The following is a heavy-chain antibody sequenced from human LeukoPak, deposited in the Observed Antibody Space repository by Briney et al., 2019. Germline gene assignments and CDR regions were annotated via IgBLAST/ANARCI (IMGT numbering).Heavy chain of an antibody. CDR1: GGSISSYY. J-gene: IGHJ3*01. D-gene: IGHD3-9*01. V-gene: IGHV4-59*01. CDR2: IYYSGST. Sequence: PSETLSLTCTVSGGSISSYYWSWIRQPPGKGLEWIGYIYYSGSTNYNPSLKSRVTISVDTSKNQFSLKLSSVTAADTAVYYCASGAGDILTGEGAFDVWGQGTMVTVSS. CDR3: ASGAGDILTGEGAFDV.